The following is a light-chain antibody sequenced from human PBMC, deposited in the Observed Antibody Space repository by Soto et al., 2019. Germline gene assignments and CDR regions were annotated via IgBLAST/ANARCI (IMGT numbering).Light chain of an antibody. V-gene: IGKV3-20*01. CDR2: GAS. J-gene: IGKJ4*01. CDR3: QQFGTSPPVT. CDR1: QTVRSTY. Sequence: EIVLTQSPGTLSLSPGETATLSCRARQTVRSTYLAWYQQKPGQAPRLLIYGASTRATGIPDRFSGSGSGTDFNLTISRLEPEDFAVYYCQQFGTSPPVTFGGGTKVE.